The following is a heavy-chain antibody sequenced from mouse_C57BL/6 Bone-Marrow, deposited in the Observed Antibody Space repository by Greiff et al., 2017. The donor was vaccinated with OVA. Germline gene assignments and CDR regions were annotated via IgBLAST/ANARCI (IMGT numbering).Heavy chain of an antibody. CDR1: GYTFTSYW. CDR2: IDPSDSYT. J-gene: IGHJ4*01. Sequence: QVQLQQPGAELVMPGASVKLSCKASGYTFTSYWMHWVKQRPGQGLEWIGEIDPSDSYTNYNQKFKGKSPLTVDKSSSTAYMQLSSLTSEDSAVYYCARTLGDITTVVARDYAMDYWGQGTSVTVSS. D-gene: IGHD1-1*01. CDR3: ARTLGDITTVVARDYAMDY. V-gene: IGHV1-69*01.